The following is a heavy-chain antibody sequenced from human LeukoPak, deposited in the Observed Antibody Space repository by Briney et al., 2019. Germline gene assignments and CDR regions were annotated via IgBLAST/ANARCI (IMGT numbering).Heavy chain of an antibody. CDR3: ARVDLDYGSAYAFDI. CDR1: GFTFSSYW. J-gene: IGHJ3*02. CDR2: IKQDGSEK. D-gene: IGHD3-10*01. Sequence: GGSLRLSCAASGFTFSSYWMSWVRQAPGKGLEWVANIKQDGSEKYYVDSVKGRFTISRDNAKNSLFLQMNTLRAEDTAVYYCARVDLDYGSAYAFDIWGQGTLVTVSS. V-gene: IGHV3-7*01.